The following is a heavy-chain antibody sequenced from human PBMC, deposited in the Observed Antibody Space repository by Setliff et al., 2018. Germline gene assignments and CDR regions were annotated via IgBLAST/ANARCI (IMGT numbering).Heavy chain of an antibody. V-gene: IGHV1-46*01. J-gene: IGHJ4*02. D-gene: IGHD3-10*01. CDR3: ASRGAYYGSGDYYFDY. Sequence: ASVKVSCKASGYTFTGYYMHWVRQAPGQGLEWMGIINHSGGSTSYAQKFQGRVTMTRDTSTSTVYMELSSLRSEDTAVYYCASRGAYYGSGDYYFDYWGQGTLVTVSS. CDR1: GYTFTGYY. CDR2: INHSGGST.